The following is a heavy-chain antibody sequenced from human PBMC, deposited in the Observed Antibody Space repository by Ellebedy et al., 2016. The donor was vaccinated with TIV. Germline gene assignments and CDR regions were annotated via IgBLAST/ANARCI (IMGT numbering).Heavy chain of an antibody. D-gene: IGHD3-16*02. CDR2: IKQDGSKE. Sequence: GESLKISXAASGFNFSNYWMYWVRQTPGKGLQWVANIKQDGSKENYGDSVRGRFTVSRDDAKKSLYLQMNSLRVEDTAVYYCARGQGYIEFGGGVLVRGNWFDSWGQGTLVTVSS. CDR1: GFNFSNYW. J-gene: IGHJ5*01. V-gene: IGHV3-7*03. CDR3: ARGQGYIEFGGGVLVRGNWFDS.